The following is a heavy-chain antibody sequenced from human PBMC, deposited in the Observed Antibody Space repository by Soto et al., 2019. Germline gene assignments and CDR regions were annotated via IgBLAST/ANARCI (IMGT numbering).Heavy chain of an antibody. J-gene: IGHJ5*02. CDR3: TRGVAGPTTGGGLGYFDP. V-gene: IGHV1-2*02. CDR2: INPNSGGT. Sequence: QVQLVQAGAEVKKPGASVKVSCNTSGYRFIAYYMHWVRQAPGQGLEWMGWINPNSGGTNYAQKFQGRVTMTRDTSISTGYMELSRLTSNGPAGYFRTRGVAGPTTGGGLGYFDPWGQGTLVTVSS. CDR1: GYRFIAYY. D-gene: IGHD1-26*01.